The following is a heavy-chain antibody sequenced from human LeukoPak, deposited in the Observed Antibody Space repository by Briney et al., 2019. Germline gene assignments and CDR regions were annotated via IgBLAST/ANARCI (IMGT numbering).Heavy chain of an antibody. D-gene: IGHD1-26*01. Sequence: ASVKVSCKASGYTFSSYSISWVRQAPGQGLEWMGIVNPSDGTTNYAQKFQGRVTMTRDTSTSTVYMELSGLRSEDTAVYYCARVKDQVGAAYYFDYWGQGTLVTVSS. CDR1: GYTFSSYS. CDR3: ARVKDQVGAAYYFDY. V-gene: IGHV1-46*01. J-gene: IGHJ4*02. CDR2: VNPSDGTT.